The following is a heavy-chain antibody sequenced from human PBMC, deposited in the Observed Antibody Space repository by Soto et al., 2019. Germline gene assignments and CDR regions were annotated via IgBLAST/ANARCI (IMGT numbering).Heavy chain of an antibody. CDR3: ARGDSTDSSNGVCSFFYNHDMDV. J-gene: IGHJ6*02. Sequence: QVQLVQSGAEVKKPGASVKVSCKASGYSFTDYHIHWVRQAPGQGLEWLGRINPKSGGTSTAQKFQGWVTMTTDTSISTADKELNRLTSDDTAICYWARGDSTDSSNGVCSFFYNHDMDVWGQGTTVTVSS. V-gene: IGHV1-2*04. D-gene: IGHD2-8*01. CDR2: INPKSGGT. CDR1: GYSFTDYH.